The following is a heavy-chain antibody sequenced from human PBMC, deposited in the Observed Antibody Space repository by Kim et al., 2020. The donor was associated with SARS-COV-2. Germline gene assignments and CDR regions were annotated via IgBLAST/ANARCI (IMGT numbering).Heavy chain of an antibody. CDR3: ARGYNYYYGLGSDFDD. D-gene: IGHD3-10*01. Sequence: GGSLRLSCAASGFTFSSYAMHWVRQAPGKGLEWVAVISYDGSNKYYADSVKGRFTISRDNSKNTLYLQMNSLRAEDTAVYYCARGYNYYYGLGSDFDDWG. CDR1: GFTFSSYA. V-gene: IGHV3-30*04. J-gene: IGHJ4*01. CDR2: ISYDGSNK.